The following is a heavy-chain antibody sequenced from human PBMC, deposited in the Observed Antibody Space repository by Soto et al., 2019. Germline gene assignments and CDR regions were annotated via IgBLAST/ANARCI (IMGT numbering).Heavy chain of an antibody. CDR1: GGSFSGYY. CDR2: INHSGST. CDR3: ARGNPMVMFDY. Sequence: SETLSLTCAVYGGSFSGYYWSWIRQPPGKGLEWIGEINHSGSTNYNPSLKSRVTISVDTSKNQFSLKLSSVTAADTAVYYCARGNPMVMFDYWGQGTLVTAPQ. D-gene: IGHD5-18*01. V-gene: IGHV4-34*01. J-gene: IGHJ4*02.